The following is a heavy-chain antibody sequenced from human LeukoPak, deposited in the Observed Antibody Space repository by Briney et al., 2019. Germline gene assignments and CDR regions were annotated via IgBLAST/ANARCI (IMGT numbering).Heavy chain of an antibody. CDR1: GFTFSTYA. CDR2: ISSSGSTI. CDR3: AELGITMIGGV. J-gene: IGHJ6*04. V-gene: IGHV3-48*03. D-gene: IGHD3-10*02. Sequence: GGSLRLSCAASGFTFSTYAMNWVRQAPGKGLEWVSYISSSGSTIYYADSVKGRFTISRDNAKNSLYLQMNSLRAEDTAVYYCAELGITMIGGVWGKGTTVTISS.